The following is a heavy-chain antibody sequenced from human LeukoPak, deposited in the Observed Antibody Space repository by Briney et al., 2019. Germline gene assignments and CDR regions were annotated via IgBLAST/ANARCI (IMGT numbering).Heavy chain of an antibody. D-gene: IGHD3-10*01. Sequence: SETLSLTCTDCGGSITNYYWSWIRQPPGKGLECIGYIYYSGSTNYNPSLKSRVTISLHTSKNQFSLKLNSVTAADTAVYYCARGVPYGPSYEFFDYWGQGTLVTVSS. V-gene: IGHV4-59*01. J-gene: IGHJ4*02. CDR1: GGSITNYY. CDR2: IYYSGST. CDR3: ARGVPYGPSYEFFDY.